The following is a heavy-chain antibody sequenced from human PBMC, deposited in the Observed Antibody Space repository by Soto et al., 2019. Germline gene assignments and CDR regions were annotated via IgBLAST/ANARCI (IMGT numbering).Heavy chain of an antibody. V-gene: IGHV1-69*13. Sequence: SVKVSCKASGGTFSSYAISWVRQAPGQGLEWMGGIIPIFGTANYAQKFQGRVTITADESTSTAYMELSSLRSEDTAVYYCARDGSSGSYYKGYYYGMDIWGQGTTVTVSS. D-gene: IGHD3-10*01. J-gene: IGHJ6*02. CDR3: ARDGSSGSYYKGYYYGMDI. CDR2: IIPIFGTA. CDR1: GGTFSSYA.